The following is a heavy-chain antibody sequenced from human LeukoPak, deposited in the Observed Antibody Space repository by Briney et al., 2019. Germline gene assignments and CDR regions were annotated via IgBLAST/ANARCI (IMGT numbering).Heavy chain of an antibody. Sequence: GASVKVSCKASGYTFTSYAMNWVRQAPGQGLEWMGWINTNTGNPTYAQGFTGRFVFSLDTSVSTAYLQISSLKAEDTAVYYCARAGRLYGSGSYDPYRYYGMDVWGQGTTVTVSS. CDR3: ARAGRLYGSGSYDPYRYYGMDV. CDR1: GYTFTSYA. D-gene: IGHD3-10*01. J-gene: IGHJ6*02. CDR2: INTNTGNP. V-gene: IGHV7-4-1*02.